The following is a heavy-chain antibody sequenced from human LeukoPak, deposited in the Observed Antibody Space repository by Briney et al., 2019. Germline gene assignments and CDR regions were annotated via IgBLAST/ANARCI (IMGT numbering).Heavy chain of an antibody. CDR3: AREGRMVHWAFDI. D-gene: IGHD1-1*01. Sequence: GGSLRLSCAASGFTFSSYSMNGVRQAPGKGREWVSYISSSSSTIKYADDVKGGFNISRENVKNSVYMKMNSLRAEDTAVYYCAREGRMVHWAFDIWGQGTMVTVSS. V-gene: IGHV3-48*01. CDR1: GFTFSSYS. CDR2: ISSSSSTI. J-gene: IGHJ3*02.